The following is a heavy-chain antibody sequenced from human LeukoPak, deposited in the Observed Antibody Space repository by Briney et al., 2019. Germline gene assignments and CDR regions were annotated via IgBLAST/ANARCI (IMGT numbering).Heavy chain of an antibody. Sequence: GASVKVSCKASGYTFTSYYMHWVRQAPGQGLEWMGWMNPNSGNTGLAQKFQGRVTLTRDTSLSTAYMELSNLRSDDTAVYYCARDEVVAAPDYFGMVVWGQGTTVSVSS. CDR2: MNPNSGNT. CDR3: ARDEVVAAPDYFGMVV. J-gene: IGHJ6*02. CDR1: GYTFTSYY. D-gene: IGHD2-15*01. V-gene: IGHV1-8*02.